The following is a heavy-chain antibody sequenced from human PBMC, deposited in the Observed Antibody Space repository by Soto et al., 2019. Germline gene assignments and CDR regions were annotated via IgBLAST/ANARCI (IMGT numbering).Heavy chain of an antibody. D-gene: IGHD2-21*02. CDR2: IFYTGST. CDR3: ARRIVLVTTDHFDY. J-gene: IGHJ4*02. CDR1: GASISSGAYY. V-gene: IGHV4-31*03. Sequence: KPSETLSLTCNVSGASISSGAYYWSCIRQHPGKGLEWIGYIFYTGSTSYNPSLKSRLSISVDTSKNQFSLKLTSVTAADTAVYYCARRIVLVTTDHFDYWGQGTLVTVSS.